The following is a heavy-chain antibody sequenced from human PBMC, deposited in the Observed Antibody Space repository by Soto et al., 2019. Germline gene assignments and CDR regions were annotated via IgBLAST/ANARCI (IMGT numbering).Heavy chain of an antibody. CDR3: ARAAATDYYYYGMDG. CDR2: IYHSGST. J-gene: IGHJ6*02. D-gene: IGHD1-1*01. V-gene: IGHV4-4*02. Sequence: SETLALTCAVSGGSISSSNGWSWVRQPPGKGLEWIGEIYHSGSTNYNPSLKSRVTISVDKSKNQFSLKLSSVTAADTAVYYCARAAATDYYYYGMDGWGQGTTVTVSS. CDR1: GGSISSSNG.